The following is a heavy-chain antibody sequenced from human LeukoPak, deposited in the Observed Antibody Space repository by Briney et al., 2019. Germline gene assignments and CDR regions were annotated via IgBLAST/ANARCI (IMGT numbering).Heavy chain of an antibody. CDR2: ISSSGSTI. CDR3: AFSVATIQGMDY. J-gene: IGHJ4*02. V-gene: IGHV3-11*01. D-gene: IGHD5-24*01. Sequence: GGSLRLSCAASGFIFSDYYMSWIRQAPGKGLEWVSYISSSGSTIYYADSVKGRFTISRDNAKNSLYLQMNSLRAEDTAVYYCAFSVATIQGMDYWGQGTLVTVSS. CDR1: GFIFSDYY.